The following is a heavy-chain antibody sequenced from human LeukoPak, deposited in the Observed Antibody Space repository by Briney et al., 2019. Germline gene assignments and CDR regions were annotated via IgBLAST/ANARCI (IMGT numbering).Heavy chain of an antibody. V-gene: IGHV3-21*06. CDR1: GFDFSKYT. CDR2: ISSGSRRI. J-gene: IGHJ4*02. CDR3: ARVVLDHF. Sequence: GGSLRLSCAASGFDFSKYTMSWVRQAPGKGLEWVSSISSGSRRIHYADSMRGRFTISRDNAKSSVYLQMNNLRVEDTATYFCARVVLDHFWGRGTLVTVSS. D-gene: IGHD6-6*01.